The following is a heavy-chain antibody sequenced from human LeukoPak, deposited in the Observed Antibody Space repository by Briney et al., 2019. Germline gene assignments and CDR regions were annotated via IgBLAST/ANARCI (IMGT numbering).Heavy chain of an antibody. CDR3: ARDGTSTDDY. Sequence: ASGRVSCKTSGYTFSNFGINWVRQAPGQGLEWMGWISGNNDNPNYGQKFQGRFTVTTDSSTSTAYMELRNLRFDDTAVYYCARDGTSTDDYWGQGTLVTVSS. V-gene: IGHV1-18*01. J-gene: IGHJ4*02. D-gene: IGHD2-2*01. CDR1: GYTFSNFG. CDR2: ISGNNDNP.